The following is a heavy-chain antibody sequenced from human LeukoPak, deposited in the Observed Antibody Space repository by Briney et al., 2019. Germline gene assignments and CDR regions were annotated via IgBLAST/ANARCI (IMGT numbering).Heavy chain of an antibody. CDR1: GGSLSSSTYY. J-gene: IGHJ4*02. CDR3: ASSITIFGVVLRTIYFDY. V-gene: IGHV4-39*01. D-gene: IGHD3-3*01. Sequence: SETLSLTCTVSGGSLSSSTYYWGWIRKPPGKGLEWIGSMYYSGGTYYNPSLKSRVTISVDTSKNQFSLNLRSVTAADTAVYYCASSITIFGVVLRTIYFDYWGQGILVTVSS. CDR2: MYYSGGT.